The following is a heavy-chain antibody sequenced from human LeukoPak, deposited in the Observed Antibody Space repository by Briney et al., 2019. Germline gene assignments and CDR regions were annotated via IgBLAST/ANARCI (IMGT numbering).Heavy chain of an antibody. CDR2: ISSSSSYI. Sequence: GGSLRLSCAASGFTLSSYSMNWVRQAPGKGLEWVSSISSSSSYIYYADSVKGRFTISRDNAKNSLFLQMNSLRAEDTAVYYCARPSLNDYADFQHWGQGTLVTVSS. J-gene: IGHJ1*01. CDR1: GFTLSSYS. CDR3: ARPSLNDYADFQH. D-gene: IGHD4-17*01. V-gene: IGHV3-21*01.